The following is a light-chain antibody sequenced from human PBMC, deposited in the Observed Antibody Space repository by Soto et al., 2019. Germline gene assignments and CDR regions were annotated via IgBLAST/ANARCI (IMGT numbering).Light chain of an antibody. J-gene: IGKJ1*01. CDR2: GAS. Sequence: IVVTQSPFTLSVSPGGRATLSCRASQSISDTLAWYQQKPGQAPRLLIHGASTRAPGFPARFSGSGSGTDFTLTISSLQSEDFAVYYCQQYNNWPWTFGQGTKVDIK. V-gene: IGKV3-15*01. CDR3: QQYNNWPWT. CDR1: QSISDT.